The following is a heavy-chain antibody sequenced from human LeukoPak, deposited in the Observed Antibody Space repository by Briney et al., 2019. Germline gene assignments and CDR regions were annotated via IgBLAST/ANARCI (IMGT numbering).Heavy chain of an antibody. CDR2: ISGSCGTT. CDR3: ADGLTYYYHGSGPGPSDAFDI. V-gene: IGHV3-23*01. J-gene: IGHJ3*02. Sequence: GGSLRLSCAASGLTFRSYVMSWVRQAPGKGLELVSSISGSCGTTYYAYSVKGRFTISRDNSKNSLFLNMHSLGAEDTALYYCADGLTYYYHGSGPGPSDAFDIWGQGILVIVSS. D-gene: IGHD3-22*01. CDR1: GLTFRSYV.